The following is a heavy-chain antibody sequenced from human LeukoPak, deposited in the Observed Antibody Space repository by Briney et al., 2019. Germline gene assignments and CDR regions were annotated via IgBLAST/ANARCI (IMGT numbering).Heavy chain of an antibody. CDR2: ISSDGRTT. J-gene: IGHJ4*02. Sequence: QTGGSLRLSCAASGFTFSYNWMHWVRQAPGKGLVWVSRISSDGRTTHYADSVKGRFTISRDSAKNTLFLQMNDLRAEDTAVYYCLGYYSGSPNWGQGTLVTVSS. V-gene: IGHV3-74*01. CDR1: GFTFSYNW. CDR3: LGYYSGSPN. D-gene: IGHD3-10*01.